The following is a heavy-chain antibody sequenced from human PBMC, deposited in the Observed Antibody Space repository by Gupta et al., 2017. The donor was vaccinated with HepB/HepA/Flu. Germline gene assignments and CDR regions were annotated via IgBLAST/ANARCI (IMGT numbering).Heavy chain of an antibody. Sequence: QMQLRVSCPGLVKPSVTPSILYTVHGGSIKTTDHFWAWIRRPPGKGFEWIGSILQTGTTYYDPCLECRVTILRDTSKSHFALGLNSVTAADTAVDYCARQAGAGGDFLDDWGQGTLVIVSS. J-gene: IGHJ4*02. D-gene: IGHD2-21*02. V-gene: IGHV4-39*01. CDR1: GGSIKTTDHF. CDR3: ARQAGAGGDFLDD. CDR2: ILQTGTT.